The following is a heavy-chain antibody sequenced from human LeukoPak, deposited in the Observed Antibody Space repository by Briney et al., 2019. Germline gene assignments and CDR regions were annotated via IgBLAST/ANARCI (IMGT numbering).Heavy chain of an antibody. CDR2: IYTSGST. D-gene: IGHD3-22*01. CDR3: ARDLYYYDSSGYYARYYFGY. CDR1: GGSISSYY. Sequence: SETLSLTCTVSGGSISSYYWSWIRQPAGKGLEWIGRIYTSGSTNYNPSLKSRVTMSVDTSKNQFSLKLSSVTAADTAVYYCARDLYYYDSSGYYARYYFGYWGQGTLVTVSS. V-gene: IGHV4-4*07. J-gene: IGHJ4*02.